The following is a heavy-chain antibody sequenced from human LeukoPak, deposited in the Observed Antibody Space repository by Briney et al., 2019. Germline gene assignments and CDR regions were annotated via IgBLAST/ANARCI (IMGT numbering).Heavy chain of an antibody. CDR2: IYYSGST. Sequence: SETLSLTCTVSGGSVSSGDYYWSWIRQPPGKGLEWIGYIYYSGSTYYNPSLKSRVTISVDTSKNQFSLKLSSVTAADTAVYYCASIVVVVAAAQPLDYWGQGTLVTVSS. D-gene: IGHD2-15*01. J-gene: IGHJ4*02. CDR1: GGSVSSGDYY. CDR3: ASIVVVVAAAQPLDY. V-gene: IGHV4-30-4*08.